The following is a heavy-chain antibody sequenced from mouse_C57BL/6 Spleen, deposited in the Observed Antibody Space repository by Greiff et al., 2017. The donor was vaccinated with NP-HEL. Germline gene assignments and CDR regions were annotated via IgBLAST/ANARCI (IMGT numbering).Heavy chain of an antibody. Sequence: QVQLQQPGAELVMPGASVKLSCKASGYTFTSYWMHWVKQRPGQGLEWIGEIDPSDSYTNYNQKFKGKSTLTVDKSSSTAYMQLSSLTSEDSAVYYCARYQDYYGSSPSFAYWGQGTLVTVSA. J-gene: IGHJ3*01. D-gene: IGHD1-1*01. V-gene: IGHV1-69*01. CDR3: ARYQDYYGSSPSFAY. CDR1: GYTFTSYW. CDR2: IDPSDSYT.